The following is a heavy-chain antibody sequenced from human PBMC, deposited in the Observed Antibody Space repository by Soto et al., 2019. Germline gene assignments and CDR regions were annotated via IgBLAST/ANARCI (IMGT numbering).Heavy chain of an antibody. V-gene: IGHV2-5*02. D-gene: IGHD3-22*01. J-gene: IGHJ4*02. CDR2: IYWDDDK. CDR3: AHRRYYYDSSGYSLDY. CDR1: GFSLSTRGVG. Sequence: QITLKESGPTLVKPTQTLTLACTFSGFSLSTRGVGVGWIRQPPGKALEWLALIYWDDDKQYSPSLNNRLTITKDTTKNQVVLTMTNMDPVDTAIYYCAHRRYYYDSSGYSLDYWGQGTLVTVSS.